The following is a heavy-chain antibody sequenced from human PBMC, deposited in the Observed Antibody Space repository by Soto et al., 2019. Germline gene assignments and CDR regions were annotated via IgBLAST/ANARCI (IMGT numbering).Heavy chain of an antibody. CDR3: ARDPAP. V-gene: IGHV4-31*03. CDR1: GGSITRGGYY. J-gene: IGHJ5*02. Sequence: QVQLQESGPGLVKPSETLSLTCTVSGGSITRGGYYWSWIRQHPGKGLEWIGYIYNSGTTYYNPSHTSRVTISVDTSKNQFSLKLTSVTAADPAVYYCARDPAPWGQGTLVTVSS. CDR2: IYNSGTT.